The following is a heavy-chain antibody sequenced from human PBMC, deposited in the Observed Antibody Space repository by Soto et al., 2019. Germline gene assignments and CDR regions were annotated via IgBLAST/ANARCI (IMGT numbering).Heavy chain of an antibody. V-gene: IGHV4-30-2*01. Sequence: QLQLQESGSGLVKPSQTLSLTCAVSGGSISSGGYSWSWIRQPPGKGLEWIGYIYHSGSTYYNSSLKSRVTISVARSKTQFSLKLSCVTAVDTAVYSCARVPTPWGQGTLVTVSS. CDR2: IYHSGST. CDR1: GGSISSGGYS. J-gene: IGHJ5*02. D-gene: IGHD2-2*01. CDR3: ARVPTP.